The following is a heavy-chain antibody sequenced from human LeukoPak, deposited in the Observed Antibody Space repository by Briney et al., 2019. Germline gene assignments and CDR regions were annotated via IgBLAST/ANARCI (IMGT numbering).Heavy chain of an antibody. CDR1: GGSISTYY. CDR2: IYYSGST. V-gene: IGHV4-59*01. J-gene: IGHJ4*02. Sequence: AETLSLTCTVSGGSISTYYWSWLRQPPGKGLEWIGYIYYSGSTNYNPSLKSRVTISVDTSKNHFSLKLTSVTAADTAVYYCARDLQDYFDYWGQGTLVTVSS. D-gene: IGHD4-11*01. CDR3: ARDLQDYFDY.